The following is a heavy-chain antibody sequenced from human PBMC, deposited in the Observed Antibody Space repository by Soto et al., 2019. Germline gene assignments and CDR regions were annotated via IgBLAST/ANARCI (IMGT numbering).Heavy chain of an antibody. V-gene: IGHV3-23*01. D-gene: IGHD6-13*01. CDR1: GFSFSDYA. CDR3: AKRSPYSSGWYSPIFDY. J-gene: IGHJ4*02. CDR2: ISESGGST. Sequence: GGSLRLSCAASGFSFSDYAMSWVRQAPGKGLEWVSVISESGGSTHYADSVRGRFTVSRDNSKNSLSLRMNSLRDEDTAVYFCAKRSPYSSGWYSPIFDYWGQGALVTVS.